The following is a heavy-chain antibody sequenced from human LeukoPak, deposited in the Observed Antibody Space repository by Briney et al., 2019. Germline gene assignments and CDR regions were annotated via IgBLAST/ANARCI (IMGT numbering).Heavy chain of an antibody. J-gene: IGHJ3*01. CDR1: GYSISSGYY. V-gene: IGHV4-38-2*02. CDR3: ARASIVVVPAA. CDR2: IYHSGST. D-gene: IGHD2-2*01. Sequence: PSQTLSLTCTVSGYSISSGYYWGWIRQPPGKGLEWIGSIYHSGSTYYNPSLKSRVTISVNTPKNQFSLKLSSVTAADTAVYYCARASIVVVPAAWGQGTMVTVSS.